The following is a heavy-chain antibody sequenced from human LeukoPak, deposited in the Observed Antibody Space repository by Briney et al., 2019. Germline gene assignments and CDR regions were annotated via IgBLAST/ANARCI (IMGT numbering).Heavy chain of an antibody. CDR3: ARAYPLSGSYSSFFDY. J-gene: IGHJ4*02. Sequence: SETLSLTCTVSGYSISSGYYWGWIRQPPGKGLEWIGSIYHSGSTYYNPSLKSRVTISVDTSKNQFSLKLSSVTAADTAVYYCARAYPLSGSYSSFFDYWGQGTLVTVSS. CDR2: IYHSGST. D-gene: IGHD1-26*01. CDR1: GYSISSGYY. V-gene: IGHV4-38-2*02.